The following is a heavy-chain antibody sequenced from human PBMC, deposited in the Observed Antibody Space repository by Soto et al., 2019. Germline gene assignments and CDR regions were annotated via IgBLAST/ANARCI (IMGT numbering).Heavy chain of an antibody. Sequence: PGGSLRLSCEVSGFTFSMYSMSWVRQSPGKGLEWVAKIPQDGVDGHYADSVKGRFTISRDDSKNTLYLQMNSLKTEDTAVYYCTTEWIQLWSSAGYWGQGTLVTVSS. CDR2: IPQDGVDG. CDR3: TTEWIQLWSSAGY. CDR1: GFTFSMYS. D-gene: IGHD5-18*01. V-gene: IGHV3-7*03. J-gene: IGHJ4*02.